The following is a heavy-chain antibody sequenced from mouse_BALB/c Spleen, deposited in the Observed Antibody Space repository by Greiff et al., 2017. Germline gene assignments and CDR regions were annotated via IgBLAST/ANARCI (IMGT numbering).Heavy chain of an antibody. CDR3: ARGIYYGNSFAY. CDR2: ISDGGSYT. D-gene: IGHD2-1*01. Sequence: EVKVVESGGGLVKPGGSLKLSCAASGFTFSDYYMYWVRQTPEKRLEWVATISDGGSYTYYPDSVKGRFTISRDNAKNNLYLQMSSLKSEDTAMYYCARGIYYGNSFAYWGQGTLVTVSA. CDR1: GFTFSDYY. J-gene: IGHJ3*01. V-gene: IGHV5-4*02.